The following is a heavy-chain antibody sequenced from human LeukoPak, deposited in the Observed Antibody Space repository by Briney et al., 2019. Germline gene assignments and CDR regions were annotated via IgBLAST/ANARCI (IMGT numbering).Heavy chain of an antibody. D-gene: IGHD2-2*01. CDR3: ARGIIVVVPAAEYYFDY. CDR1: GGSISSGGYY. Sequence: PSQTLSLTCTVSGGSISSGGYYWSWIRQHPGKGLEWIGYIYYSGSTYYNPSLKSRVTITVDTSKNQFSLKLSSVTAADTAVYYCARGIIVVVPAAEYYFDYWGQGTLVTVSS. V-gene: IGHV4-31*03. J-gene: IGHJ4*02. CDR2: IYYSGST.